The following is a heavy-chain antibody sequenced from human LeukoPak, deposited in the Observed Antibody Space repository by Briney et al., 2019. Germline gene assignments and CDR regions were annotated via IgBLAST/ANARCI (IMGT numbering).Heavy chain of an antibody. CDR3: ARRAGAGQWFDP. J-gene: IGHJ5*02. V-gene: IGHV1-2*02. Sequence: GASVTVSCKASGYTFTCYYMHWVRQAPGQGLEWMGWINPNSGGTNYAQKFQGRVTMTRDTSISTAYMELSRLRSDDTAVYYCARRAGAGQWFDPWGQGTLVSVSS. CDR1: GYTFTCYY. D-gene: IGHD6-19*01. CDR2: INPNSGGT.